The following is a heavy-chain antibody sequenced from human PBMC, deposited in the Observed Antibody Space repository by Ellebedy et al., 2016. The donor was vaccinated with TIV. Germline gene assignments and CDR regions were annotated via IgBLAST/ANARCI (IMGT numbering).Heavy chain of an antibody. V-gene: IGHV1-46*04. J-gene: IGHJ4*02. CDR3: ARGDSSGWTPEGY. CDR2: INPSGGST. Sequence: AASVKVSCKASGGTFSSYAISWVRQAPGQGLEWMGIINPSGGSTSYAQKLQGRVTMTRDTSTSTVYMELSSLRSEDTAVYYCARGDSSGWTPEGYWGQGTLVTVSS. CDR1: GGTFSSYA. D-gene: IGHD6-19*01.